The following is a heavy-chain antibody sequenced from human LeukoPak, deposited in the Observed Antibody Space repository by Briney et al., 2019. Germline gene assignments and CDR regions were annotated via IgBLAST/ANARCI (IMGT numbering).Heavy chain of an antibody. D-gene: IGHD3-22*01. CDR1: GFTFSDYY. V-gene: IGHV3-11*04. J-gene: IGHJ3*02. CDR3: ARAKYDSSGYYYSGFDI. Sequence: SGGSLRLSCAASGFTFSDYYMGWIRQAPGKGLEWLSYISDSARSIYYADSVKGRFTMSRDNAKKSLYLQMNSLRAEDTAVYYCARAKYDSSGYYYSGFDIWGQGTMVTVSS. CDR2: ISDSARSI.